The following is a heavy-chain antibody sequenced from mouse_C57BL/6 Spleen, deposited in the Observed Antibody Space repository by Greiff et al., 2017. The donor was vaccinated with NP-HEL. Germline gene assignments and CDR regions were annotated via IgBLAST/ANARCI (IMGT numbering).Heavy chain of an antibody. V-gene: IGHV14-4*01. J-gene: IGHJ2*01. CDR1: GFNIKDDY. CDR3: TTGGGSGYYYDY. Sequence: VQLQQSGAELVRPGASVKLSCTASGFNIKDDYMHWVKQRPEQGLEWIGWIDPENGDTEYASKFQGKATITADTSSNTAYLQLSSLTSEDTAVYYCTTGGGSGYYYDYWGQGATLTVSS. CDR2: IDPENGDT. D-gene: IGHD3-2*02.